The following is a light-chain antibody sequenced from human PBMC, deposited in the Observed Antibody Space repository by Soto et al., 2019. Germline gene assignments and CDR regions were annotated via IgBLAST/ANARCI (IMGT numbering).Light chain of an antibody. CDR3: SSYTSSTFYV. Sequence: QSALTQPASVSGSPGQSITISCTGTSSDVGGYNYVSWYQQHPGKAPKLMIYEVSNRPSGVFNRFSGSKSGNTASLTISGLQAEDEADYYCSSYTSSTFYVFGTGTKVTVL. J-gene: IGLJ1*01. CDR2: EVS. V-gene: IGLV2-14*01. CDR1: SSDVGGYNY.